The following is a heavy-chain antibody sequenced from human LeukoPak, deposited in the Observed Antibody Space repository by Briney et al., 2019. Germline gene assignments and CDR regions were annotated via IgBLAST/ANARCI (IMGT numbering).Heavy chain of an antibody. D-gene: IGHD1-7*01. J-gene: IGHJ6*02. CDR1: GFTFGDYA. CDR3: TRDRNYRLYSYYYGMDV. CDR2: IRSKAYGGTT. Sequence: GGSLRLSCTASGFTFGDYAMSWFRQAPGKGLEWVGFIRSKAYGGTTEYAASVKGRFTISRDDSKSIAYLQMNSLKTEDTAVYYCTRDRNYRLYSYYYGMDVWGQGTTVTVSS. V-gene: IGHV3-49*03.